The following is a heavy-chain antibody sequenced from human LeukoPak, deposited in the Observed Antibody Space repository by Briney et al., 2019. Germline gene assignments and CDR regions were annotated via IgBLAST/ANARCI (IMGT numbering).Heavy chain of an antibody. D-gene: IGHD3-10*02. CDR3: PRDLSSGSWSYHY. Sequence: GGSLSLFCAASRFTFSNYWMTWVRQAPGKGVEWVASINLEGSEKFYVDCVGGRFNISRDYATNSLYLQMNSLRAEDTAVYYCPRDLSSGSWSYHYWGQGTLVTVSS. CDR1: RFTFSNYW. V-gene: IGHV3-7*01. CDR2: INLEGSEK. J-gene: IGHJ4*02.